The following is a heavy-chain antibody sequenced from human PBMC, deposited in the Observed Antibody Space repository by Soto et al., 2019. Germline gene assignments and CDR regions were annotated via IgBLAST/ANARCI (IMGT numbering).Heavy chain of an antibody. J-gene: IGHJ4*02. CDR1: GFTFSTYN. CDR3: ERDPARWLRFGDSDG. V-gene: IGHV3-21*01. Sequence: QLVESGGGLVEPGGSLRLSCAASGFTFSTYNMNWVRQAPGKGLEWVSSITPDSRYIYYADSVRGRFTISRDNAKTSLYLQMSSLRADDTAVYFCERDPARWLRFGDSDGWGQGTLVTVSS. D-gene: IGHD5-12*01. CDR2: ITPDSRYI.